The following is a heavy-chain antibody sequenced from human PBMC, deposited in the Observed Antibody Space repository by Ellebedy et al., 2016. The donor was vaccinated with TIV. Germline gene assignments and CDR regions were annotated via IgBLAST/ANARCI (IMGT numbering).Heavy chain of an antibody. V-gene: IGHV2-26*01. CDR3: ARFRPWNDYGGNWRVFNY. D-gene: IGHD4-23*01. Sequence: SGPTLVXPTETLTLTCTVSGFSLSNARMGVSWIRQPPGKALEWLAHIFSNDEKSYSTSLKSRLTISKDTSKSQVVLSMTNMDPVDTATYYCARFRPWNDYGGNWRVFNYWGQGTLVTVSS. J-gene: IGHJ4*02. CDR1: GFSLSNARMG. CDR2: IFSNDEK.